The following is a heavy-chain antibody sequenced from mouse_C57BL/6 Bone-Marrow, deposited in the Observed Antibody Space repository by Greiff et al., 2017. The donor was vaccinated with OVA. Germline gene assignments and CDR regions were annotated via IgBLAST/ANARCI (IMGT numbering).Heavy chain of an antibody. D-gene: IGHD1-1*01. V-gene: IGHV8-12*01. CDR2: IYWDDDK. CDR3: ARRGFDYYGSRPYFDV. Sequence: QVQLKESGPGILQSSQTLSLTCSFSGFSLSTSGMGVSWIRQPSGKGLEWLAHIYWDDDKRYNPSLKSRLTLSKDTSRNKVFLKITSVDTADTATYYCARRGFDYYGSRPYFDVWGTGTTVTVSS. CDR1: GFSLSTSGMG. J-gene: IGHJ1*03.